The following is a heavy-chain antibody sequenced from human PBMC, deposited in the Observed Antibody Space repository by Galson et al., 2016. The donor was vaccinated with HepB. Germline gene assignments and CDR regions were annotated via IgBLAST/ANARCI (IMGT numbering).Heavy chain of an antibody. V-gene: IGHV3-23*01. D-gene: IGHD3-10*01. Sequence: SLRLSCAASGFRFSSYAVSWVRQAPGKGLEWVSGISGSGGRTYYADYVKGRFTISRGNSKNTVYLQMNSLRVEDTALYYCAKDGYFASGSALYGMDVWGQGTTVTVSS. CDR1: GFRFSSYA. CDR3: AKDGYFASGSALYGMDV. CDR2: ISGSGGRT. J-gene: IGHJ6*02.